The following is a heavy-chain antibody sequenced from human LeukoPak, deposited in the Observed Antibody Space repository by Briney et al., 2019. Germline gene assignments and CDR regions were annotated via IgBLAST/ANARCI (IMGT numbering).Heavy chain of an antibody. Sequence: SETLSLTCTVSGGSISSGSYYWSWIRQPAGKGLEWIGRIYTSGSTNYNPSLKSRVTISVDTSKNQFSLKLSSVTAADTAVYYCAREVTMVRGLYYYYYYMDVWGKGTTVTISS. V-gene: IGHV4-61*02. J-gene: IGHJ6*03. D-gene: IGHD3-10*01. CDR2: IYTSGST. CDR1: GGSISSGSYY. CDR3: AREVTMVRGLYYYYYYMDV.